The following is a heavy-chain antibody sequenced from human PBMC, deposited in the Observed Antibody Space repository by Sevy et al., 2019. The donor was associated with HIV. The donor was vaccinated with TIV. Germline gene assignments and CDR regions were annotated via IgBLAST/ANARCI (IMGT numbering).Heavy chain of an antibody. Sequence: ASVKVSCKASGYTFTDYFMHWVRQAPGQGLEWMGGINPNSGGTNYAQKFQARVTMTRDTSISTAYMELTRLRSDDTAVYYCARVHRSSSGTDYWGQGTLVTVSS. CDR3: ARVHRSSSGTDY. CDR1: GYTFTDYF. CDR2: INPNSGGT. V-gene: IGHV1-2*02. J-gene: IGHJ4*02. D-gene: IGHD6-6*01.